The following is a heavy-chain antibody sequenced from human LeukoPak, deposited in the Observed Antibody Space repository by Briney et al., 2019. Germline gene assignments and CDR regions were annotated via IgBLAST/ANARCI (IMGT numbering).Heavy chain of an antibody. J-gene: IGHJ4*02. CDR1: GGSISSYY. CDR2: IYYSGST. Sequence: SETLSLTCTVSGGSISSYYWSWIRQPPGKGLEWIGYIYYSGSTNYNPSLESRVFISVDTSKNQFSLKLSSVTAADTAVYYCARGRYGGNPYVVYYFDYWGQGTLVTVSS. D-gene: IGHD4-23*01. V-gene: IGHV4-59*01. CDR3: ARGRYGGNPYVVYYFDY.